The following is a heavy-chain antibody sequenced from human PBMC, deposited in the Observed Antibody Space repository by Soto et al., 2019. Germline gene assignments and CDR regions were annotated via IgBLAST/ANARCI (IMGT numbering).Heavy chain of an antibody. CDR1: GFTFSSYG. V-gene: IGHV3-30*18. CDR3: AKEAIQEMATMDY. CDR2: ISYDGSNK. Sequence: RLSCAASGFTFSSYGMHWVRQAPGKGLEWVAVISYDGSNKYYADSVKGRFTISRDNSKNTLYLQMNSLRAEDTAVYYCAKEAIQEMATMDYWGQGTLVTVSS. D-gene: IGHD5-12*01. J-gene: IGHJ4*02.